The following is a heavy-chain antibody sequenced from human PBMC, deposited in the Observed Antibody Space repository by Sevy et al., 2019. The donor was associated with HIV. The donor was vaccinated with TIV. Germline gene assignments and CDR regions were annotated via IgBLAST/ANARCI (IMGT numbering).Heavy chain of an antibody. CDR1: GFTFSSYE. CDR3: AREGVPAAIGFDY. D-gene: IGHD2-2*01. V-gene: IGHV3-48*03. CDR2: ISSSGSAI. Sequence: GGSLRLSCEASGFTFSSYEMNWVRQAPGKGLEWISYISSSGSAIYYPDSVKGRFTVSRDNAKNTLYLQMNSLRAEDTALYYCAREGVPAAIGFDYWGQGSLVTVSS. J-gene: IGHJ4*02.